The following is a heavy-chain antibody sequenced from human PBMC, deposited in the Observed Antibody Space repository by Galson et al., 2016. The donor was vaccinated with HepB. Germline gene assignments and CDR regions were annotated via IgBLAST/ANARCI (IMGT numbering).Heavy chain of an antibody. V-gene: IGHV3-7*01. CDR3: VKDRVVAAGD. D-gene: IGHD5-12*01. CDR2: IKQDGSEQ. J-gene: IGHJ4*02. CDR1: GFSFSYYW. Sequence: SLRLSCAGSGFSFSYYWMSWVRQAPGKGLEWVANIKQDGSEQYYVDSVNGRFTVSRDNAKNSLYLQMNGLRVEDTAVYFCVKDRVVAAGDWGQGTLVTVSS.